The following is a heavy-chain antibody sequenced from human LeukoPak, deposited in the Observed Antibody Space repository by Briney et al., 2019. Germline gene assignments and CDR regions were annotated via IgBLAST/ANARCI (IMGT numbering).Heavy chain of an antibody. D-gene: IGHD4-11*01. Sequence: PSETLSLTCTVSGDSMTRGCYYWSWVRQHPGKGLEWIGFIYHSGATFYNPSLEGRAAISVDTSQNQFSLKLTSVTAADTAVYYCARAVDYRNYFDYWVQATLVTVSS. CDR3: ARAVDYRNYFDY. CDR2: IYHSGAT. CDR1: GDSMTRGCYY. V-gene: IGHV4-31*03. J-gene: IGHJ4*02.